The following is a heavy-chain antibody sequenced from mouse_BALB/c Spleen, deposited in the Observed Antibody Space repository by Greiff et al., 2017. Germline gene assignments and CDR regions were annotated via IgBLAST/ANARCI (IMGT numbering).Heavy chain of an antibody. Sequence: EVQLVESGGGLVKPGGSLKLSCAASGFTFSSYAMSWVRQTPEKRLEWVASISSGGSTYYPDSVKGRFTISRDNARNILYLQMSSLRSEDTAMYYCARGVATVVEMDYWGQGTSVTVSS. V-gene: IGHV5-6-5*01. D-gene: IGHD1-1*01. CDR3: ARGVATVVEMDY. CDR2: ISSGGST. J-gene: IGHJ4*01. CDR1: GFTFSSYA.